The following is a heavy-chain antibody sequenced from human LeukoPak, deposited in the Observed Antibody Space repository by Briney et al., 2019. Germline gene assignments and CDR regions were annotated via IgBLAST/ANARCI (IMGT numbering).Heavy chain of an antibody. J-gene: IGHJ5*02. CDR3: ARDQATVTTRSRWFDP. D-gene: IGHD4-17*01. CDR1: GGTSSSYA. V-gene: IGHV1-69*06. CDR2: IIPIFGTA. Sequence: SVKVSCKASGGTSSSYAISWVRQAPGQGLEWMGRIIPIFGTANYAQKFQGRVTITADKSTSTAYMELSSLRSEDTAVYYCARDQATVTTRSRWFDPWGQGTLVTVSS.